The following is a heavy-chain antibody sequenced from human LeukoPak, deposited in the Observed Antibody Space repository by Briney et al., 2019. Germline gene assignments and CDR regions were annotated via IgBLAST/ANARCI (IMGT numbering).Heavy chain of an antibody. CDR1: GYTFTSYD. CDR2: MNPNSGNT. J-gene: IGHJ4*02. V-gene: IGHV1-8*01. D-gene: IGHD1-26*01. Sequence: ASVKVSCKASGYTFTSYDINWVRQATGQGLEWMGWMNPNSGNTGYAQKFQGRVTMTRDTSISTAYMELSRLRSDDTAVYYCAGSIELIVGAAKGPFDYWGQGTLVTVSS. CDR3: AGSIELIVGAAKGPFDY.